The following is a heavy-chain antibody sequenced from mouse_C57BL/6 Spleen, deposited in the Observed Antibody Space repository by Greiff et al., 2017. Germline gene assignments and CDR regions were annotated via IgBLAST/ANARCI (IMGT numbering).Heavy chain of an antibody. V-gene: IGHV7-3*01. D-gene: IGHD2-1*01. J-gene: IGHJ3*01. Sequence: EVMLVESGGGLVQPGGSLSLSCAASGFTFTDYYMSWVRQPPGKALEWLGFIRSKANGYTTEYSASVKGRFTISRDNSQSILYLQMNALSAEDSATYYCARLGYGNYVAYWGQGTLVTVSA. CDR2: IRSKANGYTT. CDR3: ARLGYGNYVAY. CDR1: GFTFTDYY.